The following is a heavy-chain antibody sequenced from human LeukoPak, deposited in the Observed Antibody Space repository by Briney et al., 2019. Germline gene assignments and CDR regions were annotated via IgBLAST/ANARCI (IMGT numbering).Heavy chain of an antibody. J-gene: IGHJ4*02. CDR2: MNPNSGNT. V-gene: IGHV1-8*01. D-gene: IGHD3-16*02. CDR1: GYTFTSYD. CDR3: ARSTGLFYVWGSYRPMGY. Sequence: GASVKVPCKASGYTFTSYDINWVRQATGQGLEWMGWMNPNSGNTGYAQKFQGRVTMTRNTSISTAYMELSSLRSEDTAVYYCARSTGLFYVWGSYRPMGYWGQGTLVTVSS.